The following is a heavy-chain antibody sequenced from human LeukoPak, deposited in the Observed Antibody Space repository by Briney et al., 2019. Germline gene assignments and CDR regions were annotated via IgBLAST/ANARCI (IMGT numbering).Heavy chain of an antibody. CDR1: GFTFSSYE. J-gene: IGHJ6*02. CDR3: ARKNYYGMDV. Sequence: GGSLRLSCAASGFTFSSYEMNWVRQAPGKGLEWVSYISSSGSNIYYADSVKGRFTISRDNAKNSLYLQMNSLRAEDTAAYYCARKNYYGMDVWGQGTTVTVSS. CDR2: ISSSGSNI. V-gene: IGHV3-48*03.